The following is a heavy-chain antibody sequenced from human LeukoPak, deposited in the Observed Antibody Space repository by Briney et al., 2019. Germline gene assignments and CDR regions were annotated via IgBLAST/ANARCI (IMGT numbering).Heavy chain of an antibody. V-gene: IGHV3-64*01. D-gene: IGHD2-15*01. CDR1: GFTFSSYA. CDR2: ISSKGGST. J-gene: IGHJ3*02. CDR3: ARGYCSGGSCSPGAFDI. Sequence: GGSLRLSCAASGFTFSSYAMHWVRQAPGKGLEYVSAISSKGGSTYYANSVKGRFTISRDNSKNTLYLQMGSLRAEDMAVYYCARGYCSGGSCSPGAFDIWGQGTMVTVSS.